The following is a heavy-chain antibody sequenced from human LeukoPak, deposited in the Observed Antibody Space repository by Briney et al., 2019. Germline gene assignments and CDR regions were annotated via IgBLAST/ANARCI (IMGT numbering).Heavy chain of an antibody. CDR3: ASGGADFNY. D-gene: IGHD2-21*01. CDR2: VIPNSGGT. Sequence: ASVKVSCKASGYTFTDHYMHWVRQAPGQGLEWMGWVIPNSGGTHYAQNFQGRVTMTRDTSISTAYMELSRLTSDDTAVYYCASGGADFNYWGQGALVTVPS. V-gene: IGHV1-2*02. J-gene: IGHJ4*02. CDR1: GYTFTDHY.